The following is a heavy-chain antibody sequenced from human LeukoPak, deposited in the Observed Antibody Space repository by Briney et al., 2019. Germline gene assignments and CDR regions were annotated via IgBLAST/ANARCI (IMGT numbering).Heavy chain of an antibody. CDR1: GVPITDYY. Sequence: SETLSLTCTISGVPITDYYWSWIRLAPRRGLEWIGYMYYSGDSNSNPSLEGRVTISADPSTNQFSLRLSSVTAADTAIYYCGRELPSTGNWFDPWGQGILVTVSS. J-gene: IGHJ5*02. V-gene: IGHV4-59*01. D-gene: IGHD1-14*01. CDR2: MYYSGDS. CDR3: GRELPSTGNWFDP.